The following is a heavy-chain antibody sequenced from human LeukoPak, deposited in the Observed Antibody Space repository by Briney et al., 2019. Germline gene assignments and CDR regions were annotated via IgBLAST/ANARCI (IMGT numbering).Heavy chain of an antibody. CDR2: FVPEDGET. D-gene: IGHD3-10*01. J-gene: IGHJ6*02. V-gene: IGHV1-24*01. Sequence: ASVKVSCKVSGYTLTELSMHWVRQAPGKGLEWMGGFVPEDGETIYAQKFQGRVTMTEDTSTDTAYMELSSLRSEDTAVYYCATAPVESELLWFGEGMDVWGQGTTVTVSS. CDR3: ATAPVESELLWFGEGMDV. CDR1: GYTLTELS.